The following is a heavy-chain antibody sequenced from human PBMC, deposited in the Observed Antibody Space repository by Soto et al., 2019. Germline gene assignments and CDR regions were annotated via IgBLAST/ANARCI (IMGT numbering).Heavy chain of an antibody. CDR1: GYSFGNYW. Sequence: GESLKISCQASGYSFGNYWIGWVRQMPGKGLEWMEIINPGDSESRYSPSFQGPVTISADKSINSAYLQWSSLKASDTAMYYCARPSNNYVAYWGQGTLVTVS. CDR2: INPGDSES. V-gene: IGHV5-51*01. CDR3: ARPSNNYVAY. J-gene: IGHJ4*02.